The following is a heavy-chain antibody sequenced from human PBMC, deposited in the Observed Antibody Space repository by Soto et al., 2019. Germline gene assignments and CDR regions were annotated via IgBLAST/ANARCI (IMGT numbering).Heavy chain of an antibody. Sequence: QVQLVESGGGVVQPGRSLRLSCAASGFTFSSYGMHWVRQAPGKGLEWVAVISYDGSNKYYADSVKGRFTISRDNSKNTLYRQMNSLRAEDTAVYYCAKDGIAAAGFDYWGQGTLVTVSS. CDR3: AKDGIAAAGFDY. V-gene: IGHV3-30*18. CDR1: GFTFSSYG. J-gene: IGHJ4*02. D-gene: IGHD6-13*01. CDR2: ISYDGSNK.